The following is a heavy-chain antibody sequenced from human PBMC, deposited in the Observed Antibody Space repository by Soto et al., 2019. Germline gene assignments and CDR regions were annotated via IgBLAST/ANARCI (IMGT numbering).Heavy chain of an antibody. CDR1: GFTFSSYG. V-gene: IGHV3-30*18. J-gene: IGHJ4*02. CDR3: AKTLGVELPFDY. D-gene: IGHD2-15*01. CDR2: ISYDGSNK. Sequence: PGGSLRLSCAASGFTFSSYGMHWVRQAPGKGLEWVAVISYDGSNKYYADSVKGRFTISRDNSKNTLYLQMNSLRAEDTAVYYCAKTLGVELPFDYWGQGTLVTVSS.